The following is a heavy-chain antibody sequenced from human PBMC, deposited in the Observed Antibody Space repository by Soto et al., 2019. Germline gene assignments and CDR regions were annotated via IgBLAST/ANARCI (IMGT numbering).Heavy chain of an antibody. CDR2: IIPILGIA. V-gene: IGHV1-69*02. J-gene: IGHJ6*03. Sequence: ASVKVSCKASGGTFSSYTISWVRQAPGQGLEWMGRIIPILGIANYAQKFQGRVTITADKSTSTAYMELSSLRSEDTAVYYCARTYDFWSGYYTGVPSNMDVWGKGTTVTVSS. CDR3: ARTYDFWSGYYTGVPSNMDV. CDR1: GGTFSSYT. D-gene: IGHD3-3*01.